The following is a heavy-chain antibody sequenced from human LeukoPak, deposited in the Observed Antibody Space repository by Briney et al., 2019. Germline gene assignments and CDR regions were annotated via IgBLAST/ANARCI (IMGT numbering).Heavy chain of an antibody. CDR2: IYHSGST. D-gene: IGHD3-10*01. V-gene: IGHV4-38-2*01. CDR1: GYSISSGYY. J-gene: IGHJ4*02. Sequence: PSETLSLTCAVSGYSISSGYYWGWIRQPPGKGLEWIGSIYHSGSTYYNPSLKSRVTISVDTSKNQFSLKPSSVTAADTAVYYCARLVWFGESDYWGQGTLVTVSS. CDR3: ARLVWFGESDY.